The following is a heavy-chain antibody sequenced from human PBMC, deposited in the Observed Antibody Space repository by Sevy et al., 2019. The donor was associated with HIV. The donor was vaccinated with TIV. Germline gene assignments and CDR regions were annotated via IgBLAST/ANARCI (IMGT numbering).Heavy chain of an antibody. Sequence: GGSLRLSCAASGLTFSSYWMTWVRQAPGKGLEWVANIKQDMSEKYYADSVKGRFTISRDNARNSLYLQMESLRAEDTAVYYCARAQQVTMLVVIGGLYFDFWGQGPLVTVSS. J-gene: IGHJ4*02. CDR3: ARAQQVTMLVVIGGLYFDF. CDR1: GLTFSSYW. D-gene: IGHD3-22*01. V-gene: IGHV3-7*01. CDR2: IKQDMSEK.